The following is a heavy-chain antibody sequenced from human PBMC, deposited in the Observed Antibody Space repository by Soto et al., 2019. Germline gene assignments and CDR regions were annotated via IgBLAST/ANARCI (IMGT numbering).Heavy chain of an antibody. V-gene: IGHV4-38-2*01. Sequence: KPSETLSLTCVVSGYSIKRGYYWGWIRQPPGKGLEYIGSVYHSGGTFYNPSLKSRVTISADTSKNLFSLMLSSVTAADTAVYFCAGTDSYTSGLDYWGQGTLVTVSS. CDR1: GYSIKRGYY. D-gene: IGHD6-19*01. CDR3: AGTDSYTSGLDY. J-gene: IGHJ4*02. CDR2: VYHSGGT.